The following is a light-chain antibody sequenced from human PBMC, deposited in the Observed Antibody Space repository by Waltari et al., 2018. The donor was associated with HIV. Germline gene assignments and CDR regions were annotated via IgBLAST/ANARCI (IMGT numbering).Light chain of an antibody. V-gene: IGKV3-20*01. J-gene: IGKJ1*01. Sequence: EIELTQSPGTMSFTAGERGPISWRASQTISSAYLAWYQQKPGQPLKLLIYGASSSATGIPDRFSVRGSGTDFTLTISSLEPEDCAVYYCQQYIGSPRTFGQGAKVELK. CDR1: QTISSAY. CDR2: GAS. CDR3: QQYIGSPRT.